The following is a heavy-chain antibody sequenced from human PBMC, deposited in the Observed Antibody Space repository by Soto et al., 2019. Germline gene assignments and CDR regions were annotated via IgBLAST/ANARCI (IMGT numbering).Heavy chain of an antibody. CDR1: DGSFSGYY. V-gene: IGHV4-34*01. CDR2: INHSGST. Sequence: SETLSLTCAVYDGSFSGYYWSWIRQPPGKGLEWIGEINHSGSTNYNPSLKSRVTISVDTSKNQFSLKLSSVTAADTAVYYCARGSGMVATYNWFDPSGQGTLVTVSS. D-gene: IGHD5-12*01. CDR3: ARGSGMVATYNWFDP. J-gene: IGHJ5*02.